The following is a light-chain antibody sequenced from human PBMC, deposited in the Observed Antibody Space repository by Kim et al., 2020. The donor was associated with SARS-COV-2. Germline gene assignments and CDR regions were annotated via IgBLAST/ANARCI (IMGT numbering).Light chain of an antibody. CDR3: QTWGPGIRV. V-gene: IGLV4-69*01. Sequence: ASGKLTSTPGNGDSPYASAWHQQQPEKGPLYLMNLNSDGSHSKGDGIPDRFSGSSSGAERYLTISSLQSEDEADYYCQTWGPGIRVFGGGTQLTVL. J-gene: IGLJ3*02. CDR2: LNSDGSH. CDR1: NGDSPYA.